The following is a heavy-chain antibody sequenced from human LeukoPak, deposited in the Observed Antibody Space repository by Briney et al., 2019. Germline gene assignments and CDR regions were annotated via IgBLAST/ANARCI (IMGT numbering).Heavy chain of an antibody. CDR2: IYPGDSDT. V-gene: IGHV5-51*01. CDR1: GYSFTSYW. D-gene: IGHD3-22*01. Sequence: GESLKISCKGSGYSFTSYWIGWVRQMPGKGLEWMGIIYPGDSDTRYSPSFQGQVTISADKSISTAYLQWSSLKASDTAMYYCARGTTYYYDSSGYYYFDYWGQGTLVTVSS. CDR3: ARGTTYYYDSSGYYYFDY. J-gene: IGHJ4*02.